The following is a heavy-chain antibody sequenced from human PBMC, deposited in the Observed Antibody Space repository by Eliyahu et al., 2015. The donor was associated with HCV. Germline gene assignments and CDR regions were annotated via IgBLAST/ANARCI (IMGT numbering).Heavy chain of an antibody. CDR1: GASMSNYY. V-gene: IGHV4-59*01. Sequence: QVQLQESGPGLVKPSKTLSLTCAVSGASMSNYYWSWIRQSPGKGLEWIGYVYHTGSTNYNPSLTSRITISIDTSKNQFSLMMTSVTAADTAVYYCATAASGWWVDPFDVWGPGTMVTVSS. CDR2: VYHTGST. D-gene: IGHD2-15*01. CDR3: ATAASGWWVDPFDV. J-gene: IGHJ3*01.